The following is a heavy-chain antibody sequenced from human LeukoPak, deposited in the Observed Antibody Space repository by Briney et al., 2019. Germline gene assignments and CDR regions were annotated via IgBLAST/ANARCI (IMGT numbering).Heavy chain of an antibody. CDR1: GGSISSYY. J-gene: IGHJ2*01. CDR3: ARHRIEILYWYFDL. D-gene: IGHD5-24*01. V-gene: IGHV4-59*08. Sequence: PSETLSLTCTVSGGSISSYYWSWIRQPPGKGLEWIGYIYYSGSTNYNPSLKSRVTISVDTSKNQFSLKLSSVTAADTAVYYCARHRIEILYWYFDLWGRGTLVTVSS. CDR2: IYYSGST.